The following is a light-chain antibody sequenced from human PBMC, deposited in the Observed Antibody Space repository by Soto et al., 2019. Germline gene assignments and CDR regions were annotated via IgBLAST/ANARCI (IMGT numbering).Light chain of an antibody. Sequence: QSALTQPASVSGSPGQSIAISCTGTSSDVGGYNYVSWYQQHPGKAPKLIIYDVTNRPSGVSNRFSGSKSGNTAFLTISGLQAEDEADYYCSSYTSSSTYVFGTGTKVTVL. V-gene: IGLV2-14*01. CDR3: SSYTSSSTYV. CDR2: DVT. J-gene: IGLJ1*01. CDR1: SSDVGGYNY.